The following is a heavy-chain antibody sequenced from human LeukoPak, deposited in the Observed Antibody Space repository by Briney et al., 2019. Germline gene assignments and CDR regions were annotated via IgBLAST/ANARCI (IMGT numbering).Heavy chain of an antibody. CDR2: IRYDGSNK. Sequence: PGGSLRLSCAASGFTFSSYGMHWVRQAPGKGLEWVAFIRYDGSNKYYADSVKGRFTISRDNSKNTLYLQMNSLRAEDTAVYYCAKSTSGSGDCVLLGAFDIWGQGTMVTVSS. J-gene: IGHJ3*02. CDR1: GFTFSSYG. V-gene: IGHV3-30*02. D-gene: IGHD2-21*02. CDR3: AKSTSGSGDCVLLGAFDI.